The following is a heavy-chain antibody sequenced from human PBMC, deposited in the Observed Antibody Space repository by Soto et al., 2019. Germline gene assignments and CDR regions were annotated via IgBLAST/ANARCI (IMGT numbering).Heavy chain of an antibody. Sequence: EVQLVESGGGLIQPGGSLRLSCAVSGFTVSNNYMSWVRQAPGKGLEGVSVIYSGGYTAYGDSVKGRFTISRDNSKNTLYLKKNARGADARAVFYWAAQRGGGGYWGQGTLVTVSS. CDR3: AAQRGGGGY. J-gene: IGHJ4*02. CDR1: GFTVSNNY. CDR2: IYSGGYT. V-gene: IGHV3-53*01. D-gene: IGHD6-25*01.